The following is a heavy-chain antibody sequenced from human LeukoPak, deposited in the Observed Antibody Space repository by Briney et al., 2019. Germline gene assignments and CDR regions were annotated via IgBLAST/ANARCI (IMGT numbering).Heavy chain of an antibody. CDR3: ARVKLRWLQFDAFDI. CDR1: GFTVSSNY. CDR2: LYSGGNT. D-gene: IGHD5-24*01. V-gene: IGHV3-66*01. J-gene: IGHJ3*02. Sequence: GGSLRLSCAASGFTVSSNYMNWVRQAPGKGLEWVSVLYSGGNTYYAESVKGRFTISRDNSKNTLYLQMNSLRAEDTAVYYCARVKLRWLQFDAFDIWGQGTMVTVSS.